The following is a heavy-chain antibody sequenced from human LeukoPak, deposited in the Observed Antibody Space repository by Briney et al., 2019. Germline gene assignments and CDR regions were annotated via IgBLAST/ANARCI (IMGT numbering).Heavy chain of an antibody. CDR2: IYHSGST. CDR3: ASYGSRRVYYFDY. J-gene: IGHJ4*02. D-gene: IGHD3-10*01. V-gene: IGHV4-38-2*01. CDR1: NYSISSGYY. Sequence: SETLSLTCAVSNYSISSGYYWGWIRQPPGKGLEWIGSIYHSGSTYYNPSLKSRVTISIDTSKNQFSLKLSSVTAADTAVYYCASYGSRRVYYFDYWGQGTLVTVSS.